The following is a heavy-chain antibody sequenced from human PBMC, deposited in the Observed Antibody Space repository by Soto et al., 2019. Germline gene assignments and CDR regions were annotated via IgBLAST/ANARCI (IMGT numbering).Heavy chain of an antibody. J-gene: IGHJ4*02. D-gene: IGHD5-18*01. CDR3: ARGWGKDTPMTA. V-gene: IGHV4-30-2*01. CDR2: IYHSGST. CDR1: GGSISSGGYS. Sequence: QLQLQESGSGLVKPSQTLSLTCAVSGGSISSGGYSWSWIRQPPGKGLEWIGYIYHSGSTYYNPSLKSRVSIAVXXSKNQFSLKLSSVTAADTAVYYCARGWGKDTPMTAWGQGTLVTVSS.